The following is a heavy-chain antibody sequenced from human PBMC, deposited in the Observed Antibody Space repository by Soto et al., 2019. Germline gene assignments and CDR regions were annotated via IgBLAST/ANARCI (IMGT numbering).Heavy chain of an antibody. D-gene: IGHD4-17*01. J-gene: IGHJ4*02. Sequence: ETLSLTCTVSGGSISSNSYYWAWVRQPPGKGLEWIGTIYYRGNAFYNPSLQSQVTISVDTSKNQFSLRMISVTAADTAVYYCARRALDYGDWYYFDYWGLGTLVTVSS. CDR3: ARRALDYGDWYYFDY. V-gene: IGHV4-39*01. CDR1: GGSISSNSYY. CDR2: IYYRGNA.